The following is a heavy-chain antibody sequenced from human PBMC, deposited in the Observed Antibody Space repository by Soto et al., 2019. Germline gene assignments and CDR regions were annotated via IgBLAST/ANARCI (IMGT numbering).Heavy chain of an antibody. CDR2: ISGSSGSK. V-gene: IGHV3-11*06. D-gene: IGHD4-17*01. CDR3: GRYAAEVTTFFDH. CDR1: GFIFNDYY. Sequence: GGYLRLSWAASGFIFNDYYMSWIRQAPGKGLEWLSNISGSSGSKKYAEAGKGRFTISSHNANNSLYLEMHSLRAEDTAVYYCGRYAAEVTTFFDHCVQGTLVTVSS. J-gene: IGHJ4*02.